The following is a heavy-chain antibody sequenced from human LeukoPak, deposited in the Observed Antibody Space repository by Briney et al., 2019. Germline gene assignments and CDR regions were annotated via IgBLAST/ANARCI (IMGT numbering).Heavy chain of an antibody. V-gene: IGHV4-31*03. Sequence: SQTLSLTCTVSGVSISSGGYYWRWIRQHPGKGLEWIGYIYYSGSTYYNPSLKSRVTISVDTSKNQFSLKLSSVTAADTAVYYCARVHESAFDYWGQGTLVTVSS. J-gene: IGHJ4*02. CDR2: IYYSGST. CDR3: ARVHESAFDY. CDR1: GVSISSGGYY. D-gene: IGHD3-3*01.